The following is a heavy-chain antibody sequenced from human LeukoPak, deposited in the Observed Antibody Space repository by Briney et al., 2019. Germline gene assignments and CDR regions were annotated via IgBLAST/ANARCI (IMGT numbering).Heavy chain of an antibody. J-gene: IGHJ4*01. V-gene: IGHV3-30*02. D-gene: IGHD5-18*01. Sequence: PGGSLRLSCAASAFTFSTYGMHWVRQTPGKGLEWVAFMRYDGINKYYADSVKGRFTISRDNSKNTLYLQMNSLRPEDTAVYYCARDRPMTFGIQSAPFDYWGHGTLVTVSS. CDR1: AFTFSTYG. CDR2: MRYDGINK. CDR3: ARDRPMTFGIQSAPFDY.